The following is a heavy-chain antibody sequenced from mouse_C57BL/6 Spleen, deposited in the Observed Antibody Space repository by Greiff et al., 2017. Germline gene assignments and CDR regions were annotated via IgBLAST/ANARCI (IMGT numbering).Heavy chain of an antibody. D-gene: IGHD4-1*02. CDR3: ARPNWEIFDY. CDR1: GYTFTDYN. V-gene: IGHV1-18*01. CDR2: INPNNGGT. Sequence: EVMLVESGPELVKPGASVKIPCKASGYTFTDYNMDWVKQSHGKSLEWIGDINPNNGGTIYNQKFKGKATLTVDKSSSTAYMELRSLTSEDTAVYYCARPNWEIFDYWGQGTTLTVSS. J-gene: IGHJ2*01.